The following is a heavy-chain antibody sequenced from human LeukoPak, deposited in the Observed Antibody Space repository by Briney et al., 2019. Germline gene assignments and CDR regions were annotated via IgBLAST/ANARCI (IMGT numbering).Heavy chain of an antibody. CDR2: IYHSGST. V-gene: IGHV4-30-2*01. CDR3: ARGLRPTPRATVISFDY. CDR1: GGSISSGGYS. D-gene: IGHD4-17*01. J-gene: IGHJ4*02. Sequence: SETLSLTCAVSGGSISSGGYSWSWIRQPPGKGLEWIGYIYHSGSTYYNPSLKSRVTISVDRSKNQFSLKLSSVTAADTAVYYCARGLRPTPRATVISFDYWGQGTLVTVSS.